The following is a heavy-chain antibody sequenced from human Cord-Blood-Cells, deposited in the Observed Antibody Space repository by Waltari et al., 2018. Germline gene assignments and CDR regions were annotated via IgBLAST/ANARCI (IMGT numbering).Heavy chain of an antibody. J-gene: IGHJ4*02. CDR3: ARDLVYSSGWPAYY. D-gene: IGHD6-19*01. CDR2: INPILGIA. CDR1: GVTPSCCT. Sequence: QVQLLQYAAELKTPRSSVKVGCKASGVTPSCCTIRWLRQTPGQGLEWMGRINPILGIANYAQKFQGRVTITADKSTSTAYMELSSLRSEDTAVYYCARDLVYSSGWPAYYWGQGTLVTVSS. V-gene: IGHV1-69*08.